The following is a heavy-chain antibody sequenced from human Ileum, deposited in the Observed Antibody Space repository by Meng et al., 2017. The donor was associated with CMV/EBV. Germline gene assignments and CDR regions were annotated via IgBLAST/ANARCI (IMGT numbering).Heavy chain of an antibody. J-gene: IGHJ4*02. CDR1: RGSIRSNY. V-gene: IGHV4-4*07. CDR3: ARGRATAFQSLDQDYFDY. Sequence: QWPLRWSAPGEVDPSQPTSPTSMAFRGSIRSNYWSWTRQPAGKGLEWIGRIYISGRTNYNPSLKSRVTMSVDTSKIQFSLNLSSVTAADTAVYYCARGRATAFQSLDQDYFDYWGQGTLVTVSS. CDR2: IYISGRT. D-gene: IGHD5-12*01.